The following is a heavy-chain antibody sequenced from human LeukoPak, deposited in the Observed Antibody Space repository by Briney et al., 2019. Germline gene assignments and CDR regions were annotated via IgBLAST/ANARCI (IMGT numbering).Heavy chain of an antibody. Sequence: GRSLRLSCAASGFTFSSYAMHWVRQAPGKGLEWVAVISYDGSNKYYADSVKGRFTISRDNSKNTLYLQMNSPRAEDTAVYYCAMPHDTEYYFDYWGQGTLVTVSS. V-gene: IGHV3-30*04. CDR3: AMPHDTEYYFDY. CDR1: GFTFSSYA. J-gene: IGHJ4*02. CDR2: ISYDGSNK.